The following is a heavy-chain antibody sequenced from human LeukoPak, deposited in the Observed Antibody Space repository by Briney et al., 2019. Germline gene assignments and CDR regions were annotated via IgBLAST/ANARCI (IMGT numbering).Heavy chain of an antibody. V-gene: IGHV3-33*01. D-gene: IGHD4-17*01. CDR2: IWYDGSNK. J-gene: IGHJ3*02. CDR1: GFTFSSYG. CDR3: ARGASGDYAFDI. Sequence: PWGSLRLSCAASGFTFSSYGMRWVRQAPGKGLEWVAVIWYDGSNKYYADSVKGRSTISRDNSKNTLYLQMNRLRAEDRAVYYCARGASGDYAFDIWGPGKLVTVSS.